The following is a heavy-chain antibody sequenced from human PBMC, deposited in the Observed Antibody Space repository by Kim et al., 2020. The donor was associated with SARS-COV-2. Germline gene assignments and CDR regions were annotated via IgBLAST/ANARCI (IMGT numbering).Heavy chain of an antibody. CDR2: T. Sequence: TNYNPSLQSRVTISVDTSKNQFSLKLSSVTAADTAVYYCAYSSGWYGVDYWGQGTLVTVSS. J-gene: IGHJ4*02. V-gene: IGHV4-59*01. D-gene: IGHD6-19*01. CDR3: AYSSGWYGVDY.